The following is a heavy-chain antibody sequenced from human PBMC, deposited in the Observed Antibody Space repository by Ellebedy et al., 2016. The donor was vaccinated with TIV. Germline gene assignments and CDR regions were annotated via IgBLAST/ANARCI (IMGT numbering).Heavy chain of an antibody. Sequence: AASVKVSCKASGYTFTGYYIHWVRQAPGQGLEWMGWINPNSGGTNYAQKFQGRVTMTRDTSISTAYIELSRLKSDDTAGYYCARGRLRYCSGDSCYSIGWQWLGYWGQGTLVTVSS. CDR1: GYTFTGYY. J-gene: IGHJ4*02. CDR2: INPNSGGT. D-gene: IGHD2-15*01. CDR3: ARGRLRYCSGDSCYSIGWQWLGY. V-gene: IGHV1-2*02.